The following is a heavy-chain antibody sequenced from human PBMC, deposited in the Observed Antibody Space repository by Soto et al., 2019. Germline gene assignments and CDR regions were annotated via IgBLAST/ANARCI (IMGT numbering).Heavy chain of an antibody. CDR1: GYSLTSYF. J-gene: IGHJ6*02. CDR2: INPSGGRP. Sequence: QVQLVQSGAEVKEPGASVKVSCKASGYSLTSYFMHWVRQAPGQGLEWMGIINPSGGRPTYAQRFQGRVTMTSDTSTSTVHMELSSLRSEDTAVYYCARIVRYDYGDYSSYGMDIWGQGTTVTVPS. CDR3: ARIVRYDYGDYSSYGMDI. V-gene: IGHV1-46*01. D-gene: IGHD4-17*01.